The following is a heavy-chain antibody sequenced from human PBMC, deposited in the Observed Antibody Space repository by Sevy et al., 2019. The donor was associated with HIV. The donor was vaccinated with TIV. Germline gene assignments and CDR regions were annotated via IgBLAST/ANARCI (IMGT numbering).Heavy chain of an antibody. V-gene: IGHV1-24*01. CDR3: ATQSWGIVVVPAAIVPGAFDI. CDR1: GYTLTELS. CDR2: FDPEDGET. J-gene: IGHJ3*02. D-gene: IGHD2-2*02. Sequence: GPVKVSCKVSGYTLTELSMHWVRQAPGKGLEWMGGFDPEDGETIYAQKFQGRVTMTEDTSTDTAYMELSSLRSEDTAVYYCATQSWGIVVVPAAIVPGAFDIWGQGTMVTVSS.